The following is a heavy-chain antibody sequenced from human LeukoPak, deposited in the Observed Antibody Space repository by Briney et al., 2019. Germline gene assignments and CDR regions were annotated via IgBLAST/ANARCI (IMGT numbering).Heavy chain of an antibody. Sequence: PGGSLSLSCAASRLTLSNYAMTWVSQPPGKGLEWVSALSGSGGSAYYADAVKGRFTISRDNSKNTLYLQMNSLRAEDTAVYYCAKGRYESSGFNWAAWGQGTLVTVSS. D-gene: IGHD3-22*01. V-gene: IGHV3-23*01. CDR2: LSGSGGSA. J-gene: IGHJ4*02. CDR1: RLTLSNYA. CDR3: AKGRYESSGFNWAA.